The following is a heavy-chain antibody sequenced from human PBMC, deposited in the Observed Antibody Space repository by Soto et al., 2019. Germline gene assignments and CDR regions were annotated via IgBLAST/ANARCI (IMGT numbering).Heavy chain of an antibody. J-gene: IGHJ5*02. V-gene: IGHV3-30-3*01. CDR2: ISYDGSNK. CDR1: GFTFSSYA. Sequence: PGGSLRLSCAASGFTFSSYAMHWVSQAPGKGLEWVAVISYDGSNKYYADSVKGRFTISRDNSKNTLYLQMNSLRAEDTAVYYCASARHIGPWGQGTLVTVSS. D-gene: IGHD2-21*01. CDR3: ASARHIGP.